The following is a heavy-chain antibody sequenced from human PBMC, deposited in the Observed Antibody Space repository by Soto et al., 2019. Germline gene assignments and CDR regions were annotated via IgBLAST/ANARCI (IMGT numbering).Heavy chain of an antibody. CDR2: ISYDGSNK. CDR3: ASSADISSSSGRYYYGMDV. CDR1: GFTFSSYA. D-gene: IGHD6-6*01. J-gene: IGHJ6*02. Sequence: GGSLRLSCAASGFTFSSYAMHWVRQAPGKGLEWVAVISYDGSNKYYADSVKGRFTTSRDNSKNTLYLQMNSLRAEDTAVYYCASSADISSSSGRYYYGMDVWGQGTTVTVSS. V-gene: IGHV3-30-3*01.